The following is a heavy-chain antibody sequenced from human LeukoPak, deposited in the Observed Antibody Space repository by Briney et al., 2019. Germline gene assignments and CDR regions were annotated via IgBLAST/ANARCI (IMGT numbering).Heavy chain of an antibody. V-gene: IGHV4-59*01. D-gene: IGHD3-3*01. CDR1: GGSISSYY. J-gene: IGHJ6*03. CDR2: ISYSGST. Sequence: SETLSLTCTVSGGSISSYYWSWIRQPPGKGLEWIGYISYSGSTNYNPSLKSRVTISVDTSNNQFSLNLSSVTAADTALYYCARVKIKGGITIFKEYHYMDVWGKGTTVTVSS. CDR3: ARVKIKGGITIFKEYHYMDV.